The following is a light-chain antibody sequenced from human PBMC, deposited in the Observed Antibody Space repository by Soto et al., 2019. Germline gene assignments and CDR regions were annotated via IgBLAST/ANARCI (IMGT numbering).Light chain of an antibody. CDR1: QSVSISY. J-gene: IGKJ1*01. V-gene: IGKV3-20*01. CDR2: GAS. Sequence: EIVLTQSPGTLSLSPGERATLSCRASQSVSISYLAWYQQKPGQAPRLLIYGASSRATGIPDWFSVSGSGKDFTLTISRLEPEDFAMYYCKKYGSSPRTFGQGTKLEIK. CDR3: KKYGSSPRT.